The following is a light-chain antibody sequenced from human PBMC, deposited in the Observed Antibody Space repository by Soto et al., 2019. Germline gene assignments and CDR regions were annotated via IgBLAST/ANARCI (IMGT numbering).Light chain of an antibody. CDR3: QQYSSSLIP. V-gene: IGKV1-39*01. CDR1: QSISSY. J-gene: IGKJ5*01. CDR2: DAT. Sequence: DIQVTQAPSSLPASIGDRVTITCRASQSISSYLNWYQQKPGKAPKLLIYDATNLQSGVPSRFSGSGSGTDFTLTISRLEPEDFAVYYCQQYSSSLIPFGQRTRLAI.